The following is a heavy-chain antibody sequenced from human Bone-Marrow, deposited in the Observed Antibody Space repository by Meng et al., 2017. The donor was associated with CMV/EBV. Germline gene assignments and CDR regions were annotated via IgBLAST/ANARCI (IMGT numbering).Heavy chain of an antibody. J-gene: IGHJ4*02. CDR1: GYTFTGYY. CDR3: ARHPRTSYSSTRFDD. D-gene: IGHD6-13*01. V-gene: IGHV1-2*02. Sequence: ASVKVSCKASGYTFTGYYMHWVRQAPGQGLEWMGWINPNSGGTNYAQKFQGRVTMTRDTSISTAYMELSRLRSDDTAVYYCARHPRTSYSSTRFDDWGQGTLVTVSS. CDR2: INPNSGGT.